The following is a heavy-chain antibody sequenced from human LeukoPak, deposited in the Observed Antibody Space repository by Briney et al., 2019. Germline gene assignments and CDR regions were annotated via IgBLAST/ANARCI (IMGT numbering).Heavy chain of an antibody. CDR1: GFTFSSYA. J-gene: IGHJ4*02. Sequence: GGSLRLSCAASGFTFSSYAVSWVRQAPGKGLEWVSGISDSEGNTYYADSVKGRFTISRDKSKSTLYLQMNSLSAGDTAVYYCAKVSTTSCYGWNDYWGQGTLVTVSS. D-gene: IGHD2-2*01. CDR2: ISDSEGNT. CDR3: AKVSTTSCYGWNDY. V-gene: IGHV3-23*01.